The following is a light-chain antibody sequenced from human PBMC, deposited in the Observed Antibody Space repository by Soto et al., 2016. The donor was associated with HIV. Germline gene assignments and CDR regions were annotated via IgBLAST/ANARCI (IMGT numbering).Light chain of an antibody. V-gene: IGKV1-12*01. Sequence: DIQMTQSPSSVSASVGDRVTITCRASQVINTWLAWYQQKPGKAPKLLISATFSLQNGVPSRFSGSGYGTDFSLTISSLQPEDFATYYCQQANSFPFTFGPGTKVEIK. CDR2: ATF. J-gene: IGKJ3*01. CDR3: QQANSFPFT. CDR1: QVINTW.